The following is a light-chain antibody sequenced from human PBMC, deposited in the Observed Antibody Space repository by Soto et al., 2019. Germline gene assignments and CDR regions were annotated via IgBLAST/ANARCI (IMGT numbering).Light chain of an antibody. CDR1: RTVNNY. CDR2: DAF. V-gene: IGKV3-11*01. Sequence: EIVLTQSPATLSLSPGERATLSCRASRTVNNYLAWYQQKPGQAPRLLIYDAFIRAAGIPARFSGRGSGTDVTLTISNLEPDDFAVYFCQQRSDWPPITVGQGTRVELK. J-gene: IGKJ5*01. CDR3: QQRSDWPPIT.